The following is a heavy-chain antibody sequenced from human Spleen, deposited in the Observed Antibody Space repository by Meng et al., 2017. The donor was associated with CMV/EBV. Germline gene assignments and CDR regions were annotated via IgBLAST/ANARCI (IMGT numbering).Heavy chain of an antibody. Sequence: GGSLRLSCAASGFTFSSYAMHWVRQAPGKGLEWVAVISYDGSNKYYADSVKGRFTISRDNSKNTLYLQMNSLRAEDTAVYYCARDRFRIGYSSSWYPYYYYGMDVWGQGTTVTVSS. V-gene: IGHV3-30*04. CDR3: ARDRFRIGYSSSWYPYYYYGMDV. CDR1: GFTFSSYA. D-gene: IGHD6-13*01. J-gene: IGHJ6*02. CDR2: ISYDGSNK.